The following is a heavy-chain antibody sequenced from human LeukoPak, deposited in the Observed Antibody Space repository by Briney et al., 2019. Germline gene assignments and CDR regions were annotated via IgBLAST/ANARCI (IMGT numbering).Heavy chain of an antibody. Sequence: PGGSLRLSCAASGFTFSDYYMSWIRQAPGKGLEWVSHISKSGSVIYKADSVRGRFTISRDDAKNSLYLQMNSLRGEDTAVYYCARVMGAYAFDIWVQGTMVTVSS. V-gene: IGHV3-11*01. J-gene: IGHJ3*02. D-gene: IGHD1-26*01. CDR1: GFTFSDYY. CDR3: ARVMGAYAFDI. CDR2: ISKSGSVI.